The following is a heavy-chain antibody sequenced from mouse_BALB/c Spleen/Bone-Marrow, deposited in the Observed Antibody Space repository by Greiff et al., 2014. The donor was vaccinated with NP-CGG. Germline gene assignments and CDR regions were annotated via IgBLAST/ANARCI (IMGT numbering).Heavy chain of an antibody. CDR3: ARYRLGTYFDF. D-gene: IGHD2-14*01. Sequence: VQLQQSGAEIVKPGASVKLSCTASGFNIKDTYMHWVKQRPEQGLEWIGRIDPANGNAKYDPKFQGKATITADTSSNTAYLQLSSLTSEETAVYYCARYRLGTYFDFWGQGTTLTVSS. CDR2: IDPANGNA. CDR1: GFNIKDTY. J-gene: IGHJ2*01. V-gene: IGHV14-3*02.